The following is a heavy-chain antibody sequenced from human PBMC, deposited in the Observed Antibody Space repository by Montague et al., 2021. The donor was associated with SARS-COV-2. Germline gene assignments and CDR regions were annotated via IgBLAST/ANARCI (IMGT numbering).Heavy chain of an antibody. CDR3: AKGMDRMVQGIIIWKNGDYFDY. D-gene: IGHD3-10*01. CDR2: ISGGVGNT. J-gene: IGHJ4*02. V-gene: IGHV3-23*01. Sequence: SLRLSCAASGFTFSAYAMNWVRQAPGRGLEWVAGISGGVGNTYYADSVKGRFTISRDNSKKALYLQLNTLRPEDTAVYYCAKGMDRMVQGIIIWKNGDYFDYWGQGTLVAVSP. CDR1: GFTFSAYA.